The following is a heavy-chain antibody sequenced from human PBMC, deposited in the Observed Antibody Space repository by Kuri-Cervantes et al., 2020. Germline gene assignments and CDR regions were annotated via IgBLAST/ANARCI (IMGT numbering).Heavy chain of an antibody. CDR2: ISSSSSYI. CDR3: ARAVGIVGATDY. Sequence: LSLTCAASGFTFSSYSMNWVRQAPGKGLEWVSSISSSSSYIYYADSVKGRFTISRDNAKNSLYLQMNSLRAEDTAVYYCARAVGIVGATDYWGQGTLVTVSS. J-gene: IGHJ4*02. V-gene: IGHV3-21*01. D-gene: IGHD1-26*01. CDR1: GFTFSSYS.